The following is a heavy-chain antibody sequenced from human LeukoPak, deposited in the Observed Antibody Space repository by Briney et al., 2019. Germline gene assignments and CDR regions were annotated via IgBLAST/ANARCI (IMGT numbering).Heavy chain of an antibody. Sequence: SVKVSCKASGFTFTNSAMQWVRQARGQRLEWIGWIVVGSGNTNYAQKFQERVTITRDMSTSTAYMELSSLRSEDTAVYYCAAGNYSGNLMYVWGKGTTVTVSS. CDR2: IVVGSGNT. D-gene: IGHD1-7*01. J-gene: IGHJ6*03. CDR3: AAGNYSGNLMYV. CDR1: GFTFTNSA. V-gene: IGHV1-58*02.